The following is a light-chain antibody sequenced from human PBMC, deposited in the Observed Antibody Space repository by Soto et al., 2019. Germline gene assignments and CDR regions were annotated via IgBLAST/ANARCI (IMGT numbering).Light chain of an antibody. Sequence: QSALTQPASVSGSPGQSITISCTGTSSDVGGYNYVSWYQQHPGKAPKVMIYEVSNRPSGVSNRFSGSKSGNTASLTISGLQAEDEADYYCNSFTSSGTRVFGTGTKVTVL. V-gene: IGLV2-14*01. J-gene: IGLJ1*01. CDR3: NSFTSSGTRV. CDR2: EVS. CDR1: SSDVGGYNY.